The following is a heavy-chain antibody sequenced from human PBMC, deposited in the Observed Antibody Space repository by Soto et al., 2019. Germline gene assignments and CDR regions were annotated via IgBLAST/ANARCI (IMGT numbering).Heavy chain of an antibody. V-gene: IGHV4-30-2*01. J-gene: IGHJ4*02. CDR3: ARGSEDSSGYSPYYFDY. D-gene: IGHD3-22*01. CDR1: GGSISSGGYS. Sequence: SETLSLTCAVSGGSISSGGYSWGWIRQPPGKGLEWIGYIYHSGSTYYNPSLKSRVTISVDRSKNQFSLKLSSVTAADTAVYYCARGSEDSSGYSPYYFDYWGQGTLVTVSS. CDR2: IYHSGST.